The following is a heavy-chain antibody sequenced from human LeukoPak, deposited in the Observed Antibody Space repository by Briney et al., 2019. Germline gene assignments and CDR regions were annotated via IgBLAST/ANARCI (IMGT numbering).Heavy chain of an antibody. D-gene: IGHD6-19*01. J-gene: IGHJ5*02. V-gene: IGHV3-30*18. CDR2: ISYDGSNK. Sequence: PGGSLRLSCAASGFTFSSYGMHWVRQAPGKGLEWVAVISYDGSNKYYADSVKGRFTISRDNSKNTLYLQMNSLRAEDTAVYYCAKGTLLSSGWYWDWFDPWGQGTLVTVSS. CDR1: GFTFSSYG. CDR3: AKGTLLSSGWYWDWFDP.